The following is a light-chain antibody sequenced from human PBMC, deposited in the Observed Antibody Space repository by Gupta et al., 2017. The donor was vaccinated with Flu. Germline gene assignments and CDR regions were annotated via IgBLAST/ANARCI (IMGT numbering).Light chain of an antibody. CDR3: AACDDYLAASV. V-gene: IGLV1-44*01. CDR2: SND. CDR1: TSHIGPNT. Sequence: QSLLTQPPSASGAPGQRLTISCSGGTSHIGPNTVNWYQQVPGSAPKLLVYSNDQRPSGVPDRFSGSKSGTSASLAIGGLHSEDDAYYYCAACDDYLAASVFEPWTKFTVL. J-gene: IGLJ1*01.